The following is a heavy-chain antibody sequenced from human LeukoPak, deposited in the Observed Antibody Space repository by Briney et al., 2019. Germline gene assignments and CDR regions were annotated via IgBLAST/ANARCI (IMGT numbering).Heavy chain of an antibody. CDR1: GYTFTVYY. CDR3: ARDYGSGFYYFDY. J-gene: IGHJ4*02. CDR2: INPNSGGT. D-gene: IGHD6-19*01. Sequence: ASVKVSCKASGYTFTVYYMHWVRQAPGQGLEWMGWINPNSGGTNYAQKFQGWVTMTRDTSISTAYMELSRLRSDDTAVYYCARDYGSGFYYFDYWGQGTLVTVSS. V-gene: IGHV1-2*04.